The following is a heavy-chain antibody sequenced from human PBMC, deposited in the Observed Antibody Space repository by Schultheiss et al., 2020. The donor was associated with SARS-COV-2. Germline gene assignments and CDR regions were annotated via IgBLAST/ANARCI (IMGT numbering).Heavy chain of an antibody. D-gene: IGHD2-21*02. CDR2: ISGSGSGT. J-gene: IGHJ6*03. Sequence: GGALRLSCAASGFTFSSYSMNWVRQAPGKGLEWVSSISGSGSGTYYADSVQGRFTISRDNAKNSLYLQMNSLRAEDTAVYYCATNVVVTAQNYYYYYMDVWGKGTTVTVSS. V-gene: IGHV3-21*01. CDR1: GFTFSSYS. CDR3: ATNVVVTAQNYYYYYMDV.